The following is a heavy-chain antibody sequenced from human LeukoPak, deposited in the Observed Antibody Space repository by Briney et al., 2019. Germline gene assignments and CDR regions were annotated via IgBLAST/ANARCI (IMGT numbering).Heavy chain of an antibody. CDR2: IYSGGST. CDR3: ARDRTPNGMDV. CDR1: GFTVSSNY. Sequence: PGGSLRLYCAASGFTVSSNYMSWVRQAPGKGLEWVSVIYSGGSTYYADSVKGRFTISRDNSKNTLYLQMNSLRAEDTAVYYCARDRTPNGMDVWGKGTTVTVSS. V-gene: IGHV3-53*01. J-gene: IGHJ6*04.